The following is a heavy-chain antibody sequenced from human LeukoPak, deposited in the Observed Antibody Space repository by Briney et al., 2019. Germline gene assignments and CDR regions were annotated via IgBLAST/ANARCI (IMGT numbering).Heavy chain of an antibody. CDR1: GYTLTELS. Sequence: ASVKVSCKVSGYTLTELSMHWVRQAPGKGLEWMGGFDPEDGETIYAQKFQGRVTMTEDTSTDTAYMELSSLRSEDTAVYYCATGKSSSWQWNAFDIWGQGTMVTVSS. V-gene: IGHV1-24*01. CDR3: ATGKSSSWQWNAFDI. CDR2: FDPEDGET. J-gene: IGHJ3*02. D-gene: IGHD6-13*01.